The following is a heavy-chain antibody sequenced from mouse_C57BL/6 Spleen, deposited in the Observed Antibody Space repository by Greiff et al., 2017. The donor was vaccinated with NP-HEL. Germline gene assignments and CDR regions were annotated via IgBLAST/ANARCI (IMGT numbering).Heavy chain of an antibody. V-gene: IGHV1-61*01. CDR3: RCYGSSLYFDD. CDR2: IYPSDSET. Sequence: VQLQQPGAELVRPGSSVKLSCKASGYTFTSYWMDWVKQRPGQGLEWIGNIYPSDSETHYNQKFKDKATLTVDKSSSTAYMQLSSLTSEDSAVYYCRCYGSSLYFDDWGKGTTLTVSS. D-gene: IGHD1-1*01. J-gene: IGHJ2*01. CDR1: GYTFTSYW.